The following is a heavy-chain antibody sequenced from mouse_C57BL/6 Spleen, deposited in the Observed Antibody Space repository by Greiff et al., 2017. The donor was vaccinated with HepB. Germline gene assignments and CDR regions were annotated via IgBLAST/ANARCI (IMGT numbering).Heavy chain of an antibody. CDR1: GFTFSSYG. CDR2: ISSGGSYT. CDR3: ARGDWDNYYAMDY. D-gene: IGHD4-1*01. V-gene: IGHV5-6*02. J-gene: IGHJ4*01. Sequence: DVMLVESGGDLVKPGGSLKLSCAASGFTFSSYGMSWVRQTPDKRLEWVATISSGGSYTYYPDSVKGRFTISRDNAKNTLYLQMISLKSEDTAMYYCARGDWDNYYAMDYWGQGTSVTVSS.